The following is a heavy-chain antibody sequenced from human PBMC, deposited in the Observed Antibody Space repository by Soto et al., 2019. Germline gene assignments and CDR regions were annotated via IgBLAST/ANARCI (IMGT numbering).Heavy chain of an antibody. CDR3: ARRDASSIAGSDAFDI. D-gene: IGHD6-13*01. V-gene: IGHV5-51*01. Sequence: PGESLKISCKGSGYSFTSYWIGWVRQMPGKGLEWMGIIYPGDSDTRYSPSFQGQVTISADKSISTAYLQWSSLKASDTAMYYCARRDASSIAGSDAFDIWGQGTMVT. CDR2: IYPGDSDT. J-gene: IGHJ3*02. CDR1: GYSFTSYW.